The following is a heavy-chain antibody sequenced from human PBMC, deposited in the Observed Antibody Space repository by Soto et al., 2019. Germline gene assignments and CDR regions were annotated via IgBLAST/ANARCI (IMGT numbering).Heavy chain of an antibody. D-gene: IGHD3-16*01. CDR2: IYYSGST. CDR3: ARVGGINWFDP. Sequence: QVQLQESGPGLVKPSQTLSLTCTVSGGSISSGGYYWSWIRQHPGKGLEWIGYIYYSGSTYYNPSRTRRVTISLDTSKDQFSLKLSSVTAADTAVYYCARVGGINWFDPWGQGTLVTVSS. J-gene: IGHJ5*02. CDR1: GGSISSGGYY. V-gene: IGHV4-31*03.